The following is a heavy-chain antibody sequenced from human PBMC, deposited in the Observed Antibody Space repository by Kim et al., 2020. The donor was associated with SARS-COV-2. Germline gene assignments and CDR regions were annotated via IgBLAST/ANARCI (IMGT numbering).Heavy chain of an antibody. V-gene: IGHV4-39*01. CDR3: ARQGSGAFDI. D-gene: IGHD3-3*01. J-gene: IGHJ3*02. CDR1: GGSISSSSYY. Sequence: SETLSLTCTVSGGSISSSSYYWGWIRQPPGKGLEWIGSIYYSGSTYYNPSLKSRVTISVDTSKNQFSLKLSSVTAADTAVYYCARQGSGAFDIWGQGTIVTVSS. CDR2: IYYSGST.